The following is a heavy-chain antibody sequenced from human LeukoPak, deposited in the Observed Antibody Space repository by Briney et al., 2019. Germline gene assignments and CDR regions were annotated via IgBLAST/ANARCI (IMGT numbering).Heavy chain of an antibody. CDR2: ISSSGGSS. CDR1: GFTFSSYT. D-gene: IGHD3-10*01. Sequence: GRSLRLSCSASGFTFSSYTMHWVRQAPGKGLEYVSAISSSGGSSYHADSVKGRFTISRDNSKNTLYLQMSSLRAEDTAVYYCVKSGSGSYSWYFDLWGRGTLVTVSS. CDR3: VKSGSGSYSWYFDL. J-gene: IGHJ2*01. V-gene: IGHV3-64D*06.